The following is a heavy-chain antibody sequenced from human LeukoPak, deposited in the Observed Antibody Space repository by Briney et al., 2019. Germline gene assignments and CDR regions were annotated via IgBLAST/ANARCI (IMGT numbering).Heavy chain of an antibody. V-gene: IGHV1-8*01. CDR3: ARDGDYYYDSSGYDPGAFDI. CDR2: MNPNSGNT. Sequence: ASVKVSCKASGYTFTSYDINWVRQATGQGFEWMGWMNPNSGNTGYAQKFQGRVTMTRNTSISTAYMELSRLRSDDTAVYYCARDGDYYYDSSGYDPGAFDIWGQGTMVTVSS. CDR1: GYTFTSYD. D-gene: IGHD3-22*01. J-gene: IGHJ3*02.